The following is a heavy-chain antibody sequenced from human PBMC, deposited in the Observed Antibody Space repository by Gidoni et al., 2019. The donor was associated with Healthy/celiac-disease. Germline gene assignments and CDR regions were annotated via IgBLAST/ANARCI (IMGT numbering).Heavy chain of an antibody. J-gene: IGHJ6*02. CDR3: ARHGGYSYGYPYYYGMDV. D-gene: IGHD5-18*01. CDR1: GGSISSSSYY. V-gene: IGHV4-39*01. Sequence: QLQLQESGPGLVKPSETLSLTCTVSGGSISSSSYYWGWIRQPPGKGLEWIGSIYYSGSTYYNPSLKSRVTISVDTSKNQFSLKLSSVTAADTAVYYCARHGGYSYGYPYYYGMDVWGQGTTVTVSS. CDR2: IYYSGST.